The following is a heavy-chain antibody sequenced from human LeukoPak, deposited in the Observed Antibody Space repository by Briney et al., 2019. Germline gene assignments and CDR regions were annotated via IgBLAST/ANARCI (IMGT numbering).Heavy chain of an antibody. J-gene: IGHJ4*02. CDR1: GYTFTSYD. D-gene: IGHD3-3*01. CDR3: ARESQYYDFWSGYRPYHFDY. V-gene: IGHV1-8*03. Sequence: ASVKVSCKASGYTFTSYDINWVRQATGQGLEWMGWMNPHSGNTGYAQKFQGRVTITRNTSISTAYMKLSSLRSEDTAVYYCARESQYYDFWSGYRPYHFDYWGQGTLVTVSS. CDR2: MNPHSGNT.